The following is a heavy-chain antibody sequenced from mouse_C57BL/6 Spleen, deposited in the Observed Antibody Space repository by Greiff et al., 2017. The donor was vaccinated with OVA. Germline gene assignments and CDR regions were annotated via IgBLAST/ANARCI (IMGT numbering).Heavy chain of an antibody. V-gene: IGHV1-50*01. D-gene: IGHD3-3*01. CDR1: GYTFTSYW. CDR2: IDPSDSYT. CDR3: ARSSGTEDFDY. J-gene: IGHJ2*01. Sequence: QVQLQQSGAELVKPGASVKLSCKASGYTFTSYWMQWVKQRPGQGLEWIGEIDPSDSYTNYNQKFKGKATLTVDTSSSTAYMQLSSLTSEDSAVYYCARSSGTEDFDYWGQGTTLTVSS.